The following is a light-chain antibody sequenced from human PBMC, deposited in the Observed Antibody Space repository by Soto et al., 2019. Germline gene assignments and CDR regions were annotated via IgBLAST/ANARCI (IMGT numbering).Light chain of an antibody. J-gene: IGKJ4*01. V-gene: IGKV1-12*01. CDR3: HQASSFPLT. CDR2: KAS. Sequence: DIQMTQSPSFVSASVGDRVTITCRASQGISSWLSWYQQKPGTAPTLLVYKASTLQDGVPSRFSGSGSGTDFTLIINSLQPEDFGTYYCHQASSFPLTFGGGTKVDIK. CDR1: QGISSW.